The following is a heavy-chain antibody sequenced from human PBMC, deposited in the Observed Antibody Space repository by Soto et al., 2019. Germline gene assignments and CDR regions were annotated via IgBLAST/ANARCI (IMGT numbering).Heavy chain of an antibody. CDR2: INHSGST. CDR3: ARVRRAVAGNWFEP. Sequence: SESLSLTCAVYGRSFSCYYWIWVRQPPGKGLEWIGEINHSGSTNYNPPLKSRVTISVDTSKNQFSLKLGSVTAADTAVYYCARVRRAVAGNWFEPWGQGTLVTVSS. J-gene: IGHJ5*02. D-gene: IGHD6-19*01. CDR1: GRSFSCYY. V-gene: IGHV4-34*01.